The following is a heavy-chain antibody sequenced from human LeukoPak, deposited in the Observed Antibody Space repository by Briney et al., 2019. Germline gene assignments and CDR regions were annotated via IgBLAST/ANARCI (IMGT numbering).Heavy chain of an antibody. CDR2: IYYSGNT. Sequence: SETLSLTCTVSGGSINSNSYYWGGIRQPPGKGLEWIGSIYYSGNTYYNPSLKRRVTISVDTSKNQFSLKLSSVTAADTAVYYCARLWSGYRPPDYWGQGTLVTVSS. V-gene: IGHV4-39*01. J-gene: IGHJ4*02. CDR1: GGSINSNSYY. D-gene: IGHD3-3*01. CDR3: ARLWSGYRPPDY.